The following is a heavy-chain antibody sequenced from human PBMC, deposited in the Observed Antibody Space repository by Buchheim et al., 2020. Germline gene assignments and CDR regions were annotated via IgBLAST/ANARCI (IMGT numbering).Heavy chain of an antibody. CDR3: ARDPQGGYFDY. V-gene: IGHV3-33*01. Sequence: QVQLVQYGGGVVQPGRSLRLSCEASGYTFSSHGMQWVRQAPGKGLEWVAVIWADGVTKYYADSVKGRVTISRDIYKSTRFREMNILRGEDTAVYYCARDPQGGYFDYWGQG. D-gene: IGHD1-26*01. J-gene: IGHJ4*02. CDR2: IWADGVTK. CDR1: GYTFSSHG.